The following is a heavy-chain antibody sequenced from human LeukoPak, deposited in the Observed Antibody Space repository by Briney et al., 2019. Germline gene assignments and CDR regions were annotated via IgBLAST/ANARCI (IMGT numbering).Heavy chain of an antibody. CDR3: ARLGWYYDILTGYSYYYYGMDV. CDR1: GFTFSSYE. J-gene: IGHJ6*04. V-gene: IGHV3-48*03. D-gene: IGHD3-9*01. Sequence: GGSLRLSCAASGFTFSSYEMNWVRQAPGKGLEWVSYISSSGSTMYYADSVKGRFTISRDNAKNSLYLQMNSLRAEDTAVYYCARLGWYYDILTGYSYYYYGMDVWGKGTTVTVSS. CDR2: ISSSGSTM.